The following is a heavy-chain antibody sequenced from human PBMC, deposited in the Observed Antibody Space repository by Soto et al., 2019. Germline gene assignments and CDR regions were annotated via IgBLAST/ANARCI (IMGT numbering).Heavy chain of an antibody. Sequence: PSETLSLTCAVYGGSFSGYYWSWIRQPPGKGLEWIGEINHSGSTNYNPSLKSRVTISVDTSKNQFSLKLSSVTAADTAVYYCARDRGGITVSSQRLGEWFDPWGQGTLVTVSS. V-gene: IGHV4-34*01. J-gene: IGHJ5*02. CDR3: ARDRGGITVSSQRLGEWFDP. CDR1: GGSFSGYY. CDR2: INHSGST. D-gene: IGHD3-16*01.